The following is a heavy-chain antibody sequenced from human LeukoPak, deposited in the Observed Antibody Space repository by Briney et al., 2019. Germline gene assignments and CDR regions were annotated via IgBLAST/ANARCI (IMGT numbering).Heavy chain of an antibody. V-gene: IGHV3-48*03. J-gene: IGHJ4*02. Sequence: PGGSLRFSCAASGFTCSSYEMNWVRQGPGKGLEWVSYISSSGSTIYYADSVKGRFTISRDNAKNSLYLQMNSLRAEDTAVYYCARDNYDSSGYYFDWGQGTLVTVSS. CDR3: ARDNYDSSGYYFD. CDR2: ISSSGSTI. D-gene: IGHD3-22*01. CDR1: GFTCSSYE.